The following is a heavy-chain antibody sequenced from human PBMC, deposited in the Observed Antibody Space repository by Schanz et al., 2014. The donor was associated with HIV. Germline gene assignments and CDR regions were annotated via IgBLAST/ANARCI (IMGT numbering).Heavy chain of an antibody. D-gene: IGHD3-16*01. J-gene: IGHJ6*02. CDR3: ARVWADYGMDV. CDR2: IWYDGSYK. CDR1: GFTFSNFA. Sequence: QVQLVESGGGVVQPGRSLRLSCAASGFTFSNFAMHWVRQAPGKGLEWAAVIWYDGSYKYYADSVKGRFTISRDNPKNTLYLQMNSLRAEDTAIYYCARVWADYGMDVWGQGTTVTVSS. V-gene: IGHV3-33*01.